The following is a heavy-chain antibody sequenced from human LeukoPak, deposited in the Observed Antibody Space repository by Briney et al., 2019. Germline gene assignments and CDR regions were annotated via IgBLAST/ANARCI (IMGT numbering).Heavy chain of an antibody. CDR3: ARHRGYYYDSSGFQSDAFDI. D-gene: IGHD3-22*01. CDR2: IY. V-gene: IGHV5-51*01. J-gene: IGHJ3*02. CDR1: GYSFTSYW. Sequence: GESLKISCKGSGYSFTSYWIGWVRQMPGKGLEWMGIIYSPSFQGQVTISADKSISTAYLQWSSLKASDTAMYYCARHRGYYYDSSGFQSDAFDIWGQGTMVTVSS.